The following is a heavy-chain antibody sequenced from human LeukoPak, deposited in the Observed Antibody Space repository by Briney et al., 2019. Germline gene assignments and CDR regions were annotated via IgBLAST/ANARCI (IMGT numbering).Heavy chain of an antibody. J-gene: IGHJ4*02. D-gene: IGHD2-21*02. Sequence: GGSLRLSCAASGFTFNNAWMNWVRQAPGKGLEWVGHIKTKTDGETTDYAAPVKGRFTISRDDSKNTLYLQMNSLKTEDTAVYFCTAAAGVTLKYWGQGTLVTVSS. CDR1: GFTFNNAW. V-gene: IGHV3-15*01. CDR2: IKTKTDGETT. CDR3: TAAAGVTLKY.